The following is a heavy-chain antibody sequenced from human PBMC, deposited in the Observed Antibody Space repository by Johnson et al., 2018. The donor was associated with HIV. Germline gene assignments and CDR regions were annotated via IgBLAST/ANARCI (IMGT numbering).Heavy chain of an antibody. CDR2: ISYDGSNK. CDR1: GFTFSSYA. V-gene: IGHV3-30*18. D-gene: IGHD2-8*02. CDR3: AKSGLFVLVVYAPDVLDI. Sequence: QVQLVESGGGVVQPGRSLRLSCAASGFTFSSYAMHWVRQAPGKGLEWVAVISYDGSNKYYADSVKGRFIISRDNSKNMVYLQMTSLRAEDTAVSYFAKSGLFVLVVYAPDVLDIWGQWTMVTVSS. J-gene: IGHJ3*02.